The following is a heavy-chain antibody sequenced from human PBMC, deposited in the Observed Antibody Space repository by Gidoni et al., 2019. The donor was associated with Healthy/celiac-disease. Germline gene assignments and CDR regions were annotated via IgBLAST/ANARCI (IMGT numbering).Heavy chain of an antibody. CDR2: INHSGST. D-gene: IGHD3-22*01. V-gene: IGHV4-34*01. Sequence: QVQLQQWGAGLLKPSEPLSLTCAVYGGSFGGYSWSWIRQPPGKGLEWIGEINHSGSTNYTPSLKIRVTISVDTSKNQFSLKLSSVTAADTAVYYCARDSNDYDSSGYYYVKYFQHWGQGTLVTVSS. CDR1: GGSFGGYS. J-gene: IGHJ1*01. CDR3: ARDSNDYDSSGYYYVKYFQH.